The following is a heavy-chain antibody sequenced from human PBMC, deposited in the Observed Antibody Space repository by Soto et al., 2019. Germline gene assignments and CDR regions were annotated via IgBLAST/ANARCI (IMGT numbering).Heavy chain of an antibody. J-gene: IGHJ5*02. CDR1: GGSISSYY. CDR2: IYYSGST. CDR3: AGSNYLNWFDP. Sequence: PSETLSLTCTVSGGSISSYYWSWIRQPPGKGLEWIGYIYYSGSTNYNPSLKSRVTISVDTSKNQFSLKLSSVTAADTAVYYCAGSNYLNWFDPWGQGTLVTVSS. V-gene: IGHV4-59*01. D-gene: IGHD4-4*01.